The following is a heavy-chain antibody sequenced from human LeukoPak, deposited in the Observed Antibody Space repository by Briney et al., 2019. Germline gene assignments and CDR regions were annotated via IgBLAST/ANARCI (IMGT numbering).Heavy chain of an antibody. V-gene: IGHV4-61*01. D-gene: IGHD6-13*01. J-gene: IGHJ4*02. Sequence: SQTLSLTCTVSGGSISSGSYYWSWIRQPPGKGLEWIGYIYYSGSTNYNPSLKSRVTISVDTSKNQFSLKLSSVTAADTAVYYCARYSTYSSSWRFDYWGQGTLVTVSS. CDR1: GGSISSGSYY. CDR2: IYYSGST. CDR3: ARYSTYSSSWRFDY.